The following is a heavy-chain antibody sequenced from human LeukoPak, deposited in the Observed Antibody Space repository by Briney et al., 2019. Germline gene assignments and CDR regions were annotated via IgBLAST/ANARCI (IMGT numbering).Heavy chain of an antibody. V-gene: IGHV3-7*01. Sequence: GGSLRLSCAASGFTFSNYWMSWVRQAPGKGLEWVANIKFDGSDKFYVDSVKGRFTISRDNAKNLLYLQMNSLRAEDTAVYYCARGLGYCSGGSCYSGLYWGQGTLVTVSS. CDR2: IKFDGSDK. D-gene: IGHD2-15*01. CDR3: ARGLGYCSGGSCYSGLY. J-gene: IGHJ4*02. CDR1: GFTFSNYW.